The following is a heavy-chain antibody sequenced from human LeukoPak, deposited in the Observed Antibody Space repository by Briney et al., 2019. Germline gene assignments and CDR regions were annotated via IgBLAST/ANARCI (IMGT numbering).Heavy chain of an antibody. CDR2: IYYSGRT. D-gene: IGHD3-22*01. CDR3: AGVYDSFTHDAFDI. J-gene: IGHJ3*02. Sequence: SETLSLTCTVSGGSINSIPYYWGGIRHPPGKGLEWIGSIYYSGRTYYNPSLKSRVTISVDTSKNPFSLKLSSVTAADTAVYYCAGVYDSFTHDAFDIWGQGTMVTVPS. CDR1: GGSINSIPYY. V-gene: IGHV4-39*07.